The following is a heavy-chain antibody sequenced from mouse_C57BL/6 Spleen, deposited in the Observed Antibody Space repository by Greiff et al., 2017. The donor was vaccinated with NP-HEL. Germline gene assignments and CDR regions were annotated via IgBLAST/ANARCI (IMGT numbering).Heavy chain of an antibody. CDR1: GYTFTSYW. V-gene: IGHV1-50*01. Sequence: VQLQQPGAELVKPGASVKLSCKASGYTFTSYWMQWVKQRPGQGLEWLGEIDPSDSFTNYNQKFKGKATLTVDTSSSTAYMQLSSLTSEDSAVYYCARRILRGGYAMDYWGQGTSVTVSS. CDR2: IDPSDSFT. D-gene: IGHD1-1*01. CDR3: ARRILRGGYAMDY. J-gene: IGHJ4*01.